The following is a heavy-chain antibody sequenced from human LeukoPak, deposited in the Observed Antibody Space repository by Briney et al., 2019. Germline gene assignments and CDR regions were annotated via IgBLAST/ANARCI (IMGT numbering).Heavy chain of an antibody. CDR3: ARGPYGDYVDAFDI. V-gene: IGHV3-48*02. J-gene: IGHJ3*02. CDR2: ITSSSTI. CDR1: GFTFSTYT. D-gene: IGHD4-17*01. Sequence: GGSLRLSCAASGFTFSTYTMNWVRQAPGKGLKWLSYITSSSTIYYADSVKGRFTISRDNAKNSLYLQMNSLRDEDTAVYYCARGPYGDYVDAFDIWGQGTMVTVSS.